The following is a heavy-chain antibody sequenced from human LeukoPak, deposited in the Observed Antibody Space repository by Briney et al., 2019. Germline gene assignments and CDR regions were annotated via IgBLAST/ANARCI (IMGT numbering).Heavy chain of an antibody. CDR2: IYYSGST. J-gene: IGHJ5*02. CDR1: GGSISSGDYY. V-gene: IGHV4-30-4*08. CDR3: ARVGIAARPRERFDP. D-gene: IGHD6-6*01. Sequence: SKTLSLTCTVSGGSISSGDYYWSWIRQPPGKGLEWIGYIYYSGSTYYNPSLKSRVTISVDTSKNQFSLKLSSVTAADTAVYYCARVGIAARPRERFDPWGQGTLVTVSS.